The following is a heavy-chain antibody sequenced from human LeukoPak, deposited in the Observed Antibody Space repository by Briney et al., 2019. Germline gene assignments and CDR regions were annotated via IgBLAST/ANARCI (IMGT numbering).Heavy chain of an antibody. CDR1: GGSISSYY. CDR2: IYYSGST. Sequence: SETLSLTCTVSGGSISSYYWSWIRQPPGKGLEWIGYIYYSGSTNYNPSLKGRVTISVDTSKNQFSLKLSSVTAADTAVYYCARDGMTNPWYFDLWGRGTLVAVSS. V-gene: IGHV4-59*01. D-gene: IGHD4-11*01. CDR3: ARDGMTNPWYFDL. J-gene: IGHJ2*01.